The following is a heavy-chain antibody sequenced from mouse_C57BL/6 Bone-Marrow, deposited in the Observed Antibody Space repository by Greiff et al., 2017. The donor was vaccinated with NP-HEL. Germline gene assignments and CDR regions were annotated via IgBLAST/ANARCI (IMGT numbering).Heavy chain of an antibody. CDR1: GYTFTSYW. J-gene: IGHJ1*03. D-gene: IGHD1-1*01. V-gene: IGHV1-64*01. CDR2: IHPNSGST. Sequence: QVQLQQPGAELVKPGASVKLSCKASGYTFTSYWMHWVKQRPGQGLEWIGMIHPNSGSTNYNEKFKSKATLTGDKSSSTASMQLSSLTSEDAAVYYCASSGGSSPHGYFDVWGTGTTVTVSS. CDR3: ASSGGSSPHGYFDV.